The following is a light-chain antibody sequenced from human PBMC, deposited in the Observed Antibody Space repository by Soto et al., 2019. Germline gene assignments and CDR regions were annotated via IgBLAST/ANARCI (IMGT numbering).Light chain of an antibody. CDR1: SIDVETHDL. CDR2: EGR. V-gene: IGLV2-23*01. Sequence: QSALTQPASVSGSPGQSITISCTGSSIDVETHDLVSWYQQHPGKAPRLILYEGRGRPTGVSERFSGSGSGNTASLTVSGLQVEDEADYYCCSYVGTTVVFGGGTKLTVL. CDR3: CSYVGTTVV. J-gene: IGLJ2*01.